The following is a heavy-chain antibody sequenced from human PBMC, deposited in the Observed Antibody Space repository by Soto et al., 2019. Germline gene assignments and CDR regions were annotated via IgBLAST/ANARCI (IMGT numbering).Heavy chain of an antibody. CDR3: VRDSGAKLSSS. CDR2: INPNSGGT. D-gene: IGHD6-13*01. Sequence: GASVKVSCKASGYTFTGYYIHWVRQAPGQGLEWMGWINPNSGGTNYAQKFQGRVTMTRDTSISAAYMELSRLTSDDTAVYYCVRDSGAKLSSSWGQGTLVTVSS. V-gene: IGHV1-2*02. J-gene: IGHJ4*02. CDR1: GYTFTGYY.